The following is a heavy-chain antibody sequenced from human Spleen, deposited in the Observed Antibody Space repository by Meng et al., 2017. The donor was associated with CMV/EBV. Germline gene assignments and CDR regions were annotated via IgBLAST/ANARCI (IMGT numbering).Heavy chain of an antibody. CDR2: ISGSGSSI. V-gene: IGHV3-21*01. CDR3: ARVGYFDL. J-gene: IGHJ2*01. Sequence: LSCAASGFTFSSFTINWVRPAPGKGLEWVSSISGSGSSIYYADSVKGRFTISRDNAKNSLYLQMNSLRAEDTAVYYCARVGYFDLWGRGTLVTVSS. CDR1: GFTFSSFT. D-gene: IGHD3-3*01.